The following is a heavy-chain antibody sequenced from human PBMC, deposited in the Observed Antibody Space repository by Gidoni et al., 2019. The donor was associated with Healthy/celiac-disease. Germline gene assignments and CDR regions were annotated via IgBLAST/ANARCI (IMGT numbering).Heavy chain of an antibody. CDR3: ARVVGATGYYYYGMDV. CDR1: GFTFSSYS. D-gene: IGHD1-26*01. Sequence: EVQLVESGGGLVQPGGSLRLSCAPSGFTFSSYSMNWVRQAPGKGLEWVSYISSSSSTIYYADSVKGRFTISRDNAKNSLYLQMNSLRAEDTAVYYCARVVGATGYYYYGMDVWGQGTTVTVSS. J-gene: IGHJ6*02. V-gene: IGHV3-48*01. CDR2: ISSSSSTI.